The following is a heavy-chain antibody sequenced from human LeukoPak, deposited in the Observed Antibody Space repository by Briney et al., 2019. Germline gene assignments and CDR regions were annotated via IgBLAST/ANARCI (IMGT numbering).Heavy chain of an antibody. CDR2: ISWNSGSI. J-gene: IGHJ4*02. Sequence: GGSLRLSCAATGFTFDNYGMHWVRQAPGKGLEWVSGISWNSGSIGYADSVKGRFTISRDNAKNSLYLQMDSLRAEDTALYYCAKGLINMVRGAPDYWGQGTLVTVSS. V-gene: IGHV3-9*01. CDR1: GFTFDNYG. CDR3: AKGLINMVRGAPDY. D-gene: IGHD3-10*01.